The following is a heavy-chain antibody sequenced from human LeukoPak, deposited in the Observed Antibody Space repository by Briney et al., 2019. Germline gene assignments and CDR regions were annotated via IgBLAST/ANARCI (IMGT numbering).Heavy chain of an antibody. V-gene: IGHV4-59*08. Sequence: SETPSLTCTVSGGSISGYYWSWIRQPPGKGLEWIGYIYYSGATNYNPSLKSRVTISVDTSKNQFSLKLSSVTAADTAVYYCARHDTYDSSGYYPLDCWGQGTLVTVSS. J-gene: IGHJ4*02. CDR1: GGSISGYY. CDR2: IYYSGAT. CDR3: ARHDTYDSSGYYPLDC. D-gene: IGHD3-22*01.